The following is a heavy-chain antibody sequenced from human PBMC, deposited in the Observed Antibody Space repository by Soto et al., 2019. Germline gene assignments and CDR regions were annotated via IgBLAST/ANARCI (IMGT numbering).Heavy chain of an antibody. CDR1: GGSISSGGYS. Sequence: QLQLQESGSGLVKPSQTLSLTCAVSGGSISSGGYSWSWIRQPPGKGLEWIGYIYHSGSTYYNPSLKSRVTISVDRSKNQFSLKLSSVTAADTAVYYCARAKWDCSGGSCYLRYDYWGQGTLVTVSS. D-gene: IGHD2-15*01. V-gene: IGHV4-30-2*01. J-gene: IGHJ4*02. CDR3: ARAKWDCSGGSCYLRYDY. CDR2: IYHSGST.